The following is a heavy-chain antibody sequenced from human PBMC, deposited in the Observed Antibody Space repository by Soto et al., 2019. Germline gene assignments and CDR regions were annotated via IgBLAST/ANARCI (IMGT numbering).Heavy chain of an antibody. J-gene: IGHJ4*02. D-gene: IGHD6-19*01. CDR1: GGSFGGYY. Sequence: QVQLQQWGAGLLKPSETLSLTCAVYGGSFGGYYWTWIRQPPGRGLEWIGEINHSGSTNYNSSLKSRVTISVDTSKNQFSLKLISVTAADTAVYYCARASGYDSGEGAYSSGWYSDYWGQGTLLTVSS. V-gene: IGHV4-34*01. CDR2: INHSGST. CDR3: ARASGYDSGEGAYSSGWYSDY.